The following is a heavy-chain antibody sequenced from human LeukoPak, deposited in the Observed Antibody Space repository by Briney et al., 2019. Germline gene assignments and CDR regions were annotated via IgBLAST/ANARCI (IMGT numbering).Heavy chain of an antibody. Sequence: GGSLRPSCAAAGFTVTSNYVGWVRQAPGKGIARVSVLYSDASTYDADSVKGRFIISRLSSENTLYLQMNSLRVEDTAVYYCARINSGTYFDYWGQGTLVSVSS. CDR1: GFTVTSNY. V-gene: IGHV3-53*04. CDR3: ARINSGTYFDY. J-gene: IGHJ4*02. CDR2: LYSDAST. D-gene: IGHD1-26*01.